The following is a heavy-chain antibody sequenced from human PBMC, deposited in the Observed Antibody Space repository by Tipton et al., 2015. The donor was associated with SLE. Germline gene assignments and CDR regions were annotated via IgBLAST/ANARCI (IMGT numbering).Heavy chain of an antibody. Sequence: TLSLTCTVSGGSISSYYWSWIRQPPGKGLEWTGYIYYSGSTNYNSSLESRVTISVDTSKNQFSLKLSSVTAADTAVYYCARGYYDFWSVYYTLDYWGQGTLVTVSS. CDR2: IYYSGST. V-gene: IGHV4-59*01. J-gene: IGHJ4*02. CDR3: ARGYYDFWSVYYTLDY. CDR1: GGSISSYY. D-gene: IGHD3-3*01.